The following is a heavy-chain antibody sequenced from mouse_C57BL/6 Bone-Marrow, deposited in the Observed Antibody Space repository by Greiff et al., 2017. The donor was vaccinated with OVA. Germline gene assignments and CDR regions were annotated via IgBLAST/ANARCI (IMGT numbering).Heavy chain of an antibody. CDR2: IDPSDSYT. CDR1: GYTFTSYW. D-gene: IGHD1-1*01. Sequence: QVQLQQPGAELVKPGASVKLSCKASGYTFTSYWMQWVKQRPGQGLEWIGEIDPSDSYTNYNQKFKGKATLTVDTSSSTAYMQLSSLTSEDSAVYYCARSGTTVVAKFAYWGQGTLVTVSA. V-gene: IGHV1-50*01. J-gene: IGHJ3*01. CDR3: ARSGTTVVAKFAY.